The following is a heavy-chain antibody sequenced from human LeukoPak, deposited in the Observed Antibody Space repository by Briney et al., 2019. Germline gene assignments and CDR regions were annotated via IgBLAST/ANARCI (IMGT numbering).Heavy chain of an antibody. J-gene: IGHJ6*03. CDR2: INPSGGST. Sequence: ASVKVSCKASGYTFTSYYMHWVRPAPGQGLEWMGIINPSGGSTSYAQKFQGRVTMTRDMSTSTVYMELSSLRSEDTAVYYCARFGEQQQIPGASYYYYMDVWGKGTTVTVSS. V-gene: IGHV1-46*01. CDR3: ARFGEQQQIPGASYYYYMDV. D-gene: IGHD6-13*01. CDR1: GYTFTSYY.